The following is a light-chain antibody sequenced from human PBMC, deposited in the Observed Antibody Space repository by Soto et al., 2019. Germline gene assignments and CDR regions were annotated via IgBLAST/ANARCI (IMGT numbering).Light chain of an antibody. Sequence: QSALTQPASVSGSPGQSLTISCTGSSTDVGNSKFVSWYQIHPGQAPKLMIYEGTKRPSGTSNRFSGSYSGNTASLTISGLQSEDEADYYCCSHAGTYTLVFGGGTKLTVL. CDR2: EGT. V-gene: IGLV2-23*01. CDR3: CSHAGTYTLV. J-gene: IGLJ3*02. CDR1: STDVGNSKF.